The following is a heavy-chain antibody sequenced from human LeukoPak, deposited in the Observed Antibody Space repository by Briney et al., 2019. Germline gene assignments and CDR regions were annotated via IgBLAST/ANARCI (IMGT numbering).Heavy chain of an antibody. CDR3: ARSGGFSSSGGFDY. J-gene: IGHJ4*02. CDR2: IYPGDSDT. Sequence: GECLKISCKGSGDSFTSYWIGWVRQMAGKGLEWMGSIYPGDSDTRYSPSFQGQVTISADKSISTAYLQWRSLKASDTAMYYCARSGGFSSSGGFDYWGQGTLVTVSS. V-gene: IGHV5-51*01. D-gene: IGHD6-6*01. CDR1: GDSFTSYW.